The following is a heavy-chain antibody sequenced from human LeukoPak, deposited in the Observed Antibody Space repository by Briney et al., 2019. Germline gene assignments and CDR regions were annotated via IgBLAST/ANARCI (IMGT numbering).Heavy chain of an antibody. CDR2: IKQDGSEK. J-gene: IGHJ4*02. Sequence: PGGSLRLSPAASGFTFSSYWMSWVRQAPGKGLEWVANIKQDGSEKYYVDSVKGRFTISRDNAKNSLYLQMNSLRAEDTAVYYCAREPGIAVAGTGGIDYWGQGTLVTVSS. CDR1: GFTFSSYW. CDR3: AREPGIAVAGTGGIDY. V-gene: IGHV3-7*01. D-gene: IGHD6-13*01.